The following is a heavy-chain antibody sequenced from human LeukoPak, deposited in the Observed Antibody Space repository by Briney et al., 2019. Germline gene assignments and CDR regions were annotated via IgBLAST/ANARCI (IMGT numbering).Heavy chain of an antibody. CDR3: ARDSGSCRGCAFDI. J-gene: IGHJ3*02. V-gene: IGHV3-7*01. CDR2: TNRDGSEK. CDR1: QFTFSNFW. Sequence: PGGSLRLSCAASQFTFSNFWMSWVRQAPGKGLEWVANTNRDGSEKYYVDSVKGRVTISRDNAMNFLYLQLNSLRVDDTAVYYCARDSGSCRGCAFDIWGQGTVLTVSS. D-gene: IGHD1-26*01.